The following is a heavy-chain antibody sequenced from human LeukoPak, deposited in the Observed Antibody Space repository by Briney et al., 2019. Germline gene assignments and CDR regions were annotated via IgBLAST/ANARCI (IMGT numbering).Heavy chain of an antibody. CDR3: ARERYSSGWYAFDY. CDR1: GFTFSSYA. V-gene: IGHV3-30*04. CDR2: ISYDGSNK. Sequence: GGSLRLSCAASGFTFSSYAMHWVRQAPGKGLEWVAVISYDGSNKYYADSVKGRFTISRDNSKNTLYLQMNSLRAEDTAVYYCARERYSSGWYAFDYWGQGTLVTVSS. J-gene: IGHJ4*02. D-gene: IGHD6-19*01.